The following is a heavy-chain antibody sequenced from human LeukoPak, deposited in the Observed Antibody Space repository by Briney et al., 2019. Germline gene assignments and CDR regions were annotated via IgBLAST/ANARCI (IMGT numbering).Heavy chain of an antibody. D-gene: IGHD2-2*01. V-gene: IGHV3-21*01. CDR1: GFTFSSYS. J-gene: IGHJ4*02. Sequence: GGSLRLSCAASGFTFSSYSMNWVRQAPGKGLEWVSSISSSSSYIYYADSEKGRFTISRDNAKNSLYLQMNSLRAEDTAVYYCARVRCTSCYADFDYWGQGTLVTVSS. CDR2: ISSSSSYI. CDR3: ARVRCTSCYADFDY.